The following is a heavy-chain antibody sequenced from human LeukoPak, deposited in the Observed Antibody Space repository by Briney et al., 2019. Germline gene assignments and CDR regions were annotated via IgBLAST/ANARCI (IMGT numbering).Heavy chain of an antibody. Sequence: SETLSLTCTVSGGSISSYYWSWIRQPPGKGLEWIGYIYYSGSTNYNPSLNSRVTISVDTSKNQFSLKLSSVTAAHTPAYYCARGGGYLYYFDYWGQGTLVTVSS. J-gene: IGHJ4*02. D-gene: IGHD5-12*01. CDR2: IYYSGST. V-gene: IGHV4-59*01. CDR1: GGSISSYY. CDR3: ARGGGYLYYFDY.